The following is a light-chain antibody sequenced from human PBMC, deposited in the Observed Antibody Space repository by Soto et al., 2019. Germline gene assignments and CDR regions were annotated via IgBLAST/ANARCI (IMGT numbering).Light chain of an antibody. CDR2: EVN. CDR3: FSCTAGGTRV. Sequence: QSVLTQPASLSGSPGQSITISCTGTSSDIGAYDYVSWFQQHPGKAPKLMISEVNNRPSGVSNRFSGSKSGNTAYLTIPGLQVEDEAEYVCFSCTAGGTRVFGAGTKVTIL. CDR1: SSDIGAYDY. J-gene: IGLJ1*01. V-gene: IGLV2-14*01.